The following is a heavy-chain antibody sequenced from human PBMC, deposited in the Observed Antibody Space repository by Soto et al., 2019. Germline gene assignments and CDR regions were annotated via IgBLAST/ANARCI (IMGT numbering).Heavy chain of an antibody. J-gene: IGHJ1*01. CDR1: GGTFSGYA. CDR2: IIPVLGIT. Sequence: QAQLMQSGAEVKKPGSSVKVSCKASGGTFSGYAISWVRQAPGQGLEWMGGIIPVLGITNYAQKFQGRITIAADESTGTAHMNLRSLTSEDTAVYYFAKEPRSIPGTTSSEDFQQWGQGTLVTVSS. D-gene: IGHD1-20*01. CDR3: AKEPRSIPGTTSSEDFQQ. V-gene: IGHV1-69*01.